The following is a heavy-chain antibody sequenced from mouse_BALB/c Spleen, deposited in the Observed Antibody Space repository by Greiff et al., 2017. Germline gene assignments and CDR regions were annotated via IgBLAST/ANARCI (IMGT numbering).Heavy chain of an antibody. J-gene: IGHJ2*01. CDR3: ARGSYYGHFDY. Sequence: VQLKESGPGLVKPSHSLSLTCSATGYTITSGYYWNWIRQFPGNKLELMGYISYDGSNNYNQSLKNRIAITRDTSKNQFFLKLNSVTTEDAATYYCARGSYYGHFDYWGQGTTLTVSS. V-gene: IGHV3-6*02. CDR1: GYTITSGYY. CDR2: ISYDGSN. D-gene: IGHD1-1*01.